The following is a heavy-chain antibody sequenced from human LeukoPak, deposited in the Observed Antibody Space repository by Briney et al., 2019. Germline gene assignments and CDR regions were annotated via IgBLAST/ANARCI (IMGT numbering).Heavy chain of an antibody. V-gene: IGHV3-53*01. CDR1: GGSISSYY. CDR3: ARAHPYDIGAFDI. J-gene: IGHJ3*02. D-gene: IGHD3-9*01. CDR2: IYSGGST. Sequence: ETLSLTCTVSGGSISSYYMSWVRQAPGKGLEWVSVIYSGGSTYYADSVKGRFTISRDNSKNTLYLQMNSLRAEDTAVYYCARAHPYDIGAFDIWGQGTMVTVSS.